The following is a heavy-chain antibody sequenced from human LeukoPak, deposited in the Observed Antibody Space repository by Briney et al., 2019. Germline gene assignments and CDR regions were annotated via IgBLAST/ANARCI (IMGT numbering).Heavy chain of an antibody. CDR2: IYYSGST. V-gene: IGHV4-59*01. CDR1: GGSISSYY. D-gene: IGHD3-9*01. Sequence: PSETLSLTCTVSGGSISSYYWSWIRQPPGKGLEWIGYIYYSGSTNYNPSLKSRVTISVDTSKNQFSLKLSSVTAADTAVYYCASDILTGHWDAFDIWGQGTMVTVSS. CDR3: ASDILTGHWDAFDI. J-gene: IGHJ3*02.